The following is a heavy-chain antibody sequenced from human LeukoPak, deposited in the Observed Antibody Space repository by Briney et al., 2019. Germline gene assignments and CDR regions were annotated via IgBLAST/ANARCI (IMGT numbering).Heavy chain of an antibody. CDR2: INHSGST. CDR1: GGSFSGYY. CDR3: ARGGYRAAAGIHY. V-gene: IGHV4-34*01. Sequence: SETLSLTCAVYGGSFSGYYWSWIRQPPGKGLEWIGEINHSGSTNYNPSLKSRVTISVDTSKNQFSLKLSSVTAADTAVYYCARGGYRAAAGIHYWGQGTLVTVSS. D-gene: IGHD6-13*01. J-gene: IGHJ4*02.